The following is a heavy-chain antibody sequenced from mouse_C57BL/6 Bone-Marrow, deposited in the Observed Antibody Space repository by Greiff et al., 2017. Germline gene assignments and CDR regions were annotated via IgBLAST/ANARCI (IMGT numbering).Heavy chain of an antibody. J-gene: IGHJ4*01. V-gene: IGHV5-9-1*02. CDR3: TRDEGIYYYGSTYYYAMDY. CDR2: ISSGGDYI. CDR1: GFTFSSYA. D-gene: IGHD1-1*01. Sequence: EVHLVESGAGLVKPGGSLKLSCAASGFTFSSYAMSWVRQTPEKRLEWVAYISSGGDYIYYADTVKGRFTISRDNARNTLYLQMSSLKSEDTAMYYCTRDEGIYYYGSTYYYAMDYWGQGTSVTVSS.